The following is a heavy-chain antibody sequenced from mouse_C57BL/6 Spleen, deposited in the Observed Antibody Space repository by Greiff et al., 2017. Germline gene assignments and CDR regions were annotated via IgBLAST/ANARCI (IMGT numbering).Heavy chain of an antibody. V-gene: IGHV1-4*01. J-gene: IGHJ2*01. D-gene: IGHD1-1*01. CDR1: GYTFTSYT. CDR3: AREALYYGSSYDY. Sequence: VKLVESGAELARPGASVKMSCKASGYTFTSYTMHWVKQRPGQGLEWIGYINPSSGYTKYNQKFKDKATLTADKSSSTAYMQLSSLTSEDSAVYYCAREALYYGSSYDYWGQGTTLTVSS. CDR2: INPSSGYT.